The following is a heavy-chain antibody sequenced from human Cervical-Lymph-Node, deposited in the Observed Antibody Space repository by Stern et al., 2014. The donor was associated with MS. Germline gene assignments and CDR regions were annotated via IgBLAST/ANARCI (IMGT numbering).Heavy chain of an antibody. J-gene: IGHJ4*02. Sequence: VQLVESGGGVVQPGKSLRLSCTASGFAFSRHGMHWVRQVPGKGLEWVAVIWYDGTNEKYEDSVKGRFTLPRDNSKNSLYLEMNSLRGEDTAVYYCARGGAVTSSEYYFDYWGQGTLVTVSS. CDR2: IWYDGTNE. D-gene: IGHD4-17*01. V-gene: IGHV3-33*03. CDR1: GFAFSRHG. CDR3: ARGGAVTSSEYYFDY.